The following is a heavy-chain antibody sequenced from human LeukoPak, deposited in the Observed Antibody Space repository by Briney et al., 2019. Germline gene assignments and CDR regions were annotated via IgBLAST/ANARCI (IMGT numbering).Heavy chain of an antibody. CDR1: GGSFSGYY. Sequence: SGTLSLTCAVYGGSFSGYYWSWIRQPPGKGLEWIGEINHSGSTNYNPSLKSRVTISVDTSKNQFSLKLSSVTAADTAVYYCARGDLYYDFWSGRMNWFDPWGQGTLVTVSS. J-gene: IGHJ5*02. D-gene: IGHD3-3*01. CDR3: ARGDLYYDFWSGRMNWFDP. V-gene: IGHV4-34*01. CDR2: INHSGST.